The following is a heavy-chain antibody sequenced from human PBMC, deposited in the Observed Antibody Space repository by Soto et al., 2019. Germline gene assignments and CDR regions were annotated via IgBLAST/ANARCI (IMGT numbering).Heavy chain of an antibody. CDR3: ARGCLEIDVYYYYYGMDV. J-gene: IGHJ6*02. Sequence: ASVKVSCKASGYTFTGYYMHWVRQAPGQGLEWMGWINPNSGGTNYAQKFQGRVTMTRDTSISTAYMELSRLRSDDTAVYYCARGCLEIDVYYYYYGMDVWGQGTPVTVSS. CDR1: GYTFTGYY. CDR2: INPNSGGT. V-gene: IGHV1-2*02.